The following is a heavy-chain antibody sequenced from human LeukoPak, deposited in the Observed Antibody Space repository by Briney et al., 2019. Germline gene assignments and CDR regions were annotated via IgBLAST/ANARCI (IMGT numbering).Heavy chain of an antibody. Sequence: ASVKVSCKASGYTFTSYYMHWVRQAPGQGLEWMGIINPSGGSTNYAQKFQGRVTMTRDTSTSTVYMDLSGLTSEDTAVYYCARDPASGYSDYWGQGTLVTVSS. CDR2: INPSGGST. CDR1: GYTFTSYY. J-gene: IGHJ4*02. V-gene: IGHV1-46*01. CDR3: ARDPASGYSDY. D-gene: IGHD3-22*01.